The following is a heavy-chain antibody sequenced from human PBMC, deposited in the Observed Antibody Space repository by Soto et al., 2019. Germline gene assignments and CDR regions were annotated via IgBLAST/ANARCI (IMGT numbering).Heavy chain of an antibody. Sequence: QVQLVQSGAEVKKPGSSVTVSCKASGGTFGNSAISWVRQAPGQGLEWMGGIIPIFPKPDYAQKFQGRVTITADESTSTAYMELTSLRSEDTAVYCCARDKDRQQLGGNYYYGIDVWGQGTTVTVSS. J-gene: IGHJ6*02. V-gene: IGHV1-69*12. CDR1: GGTFGNSA. CDR2: IIPIFPKP. D-gene: IGHD3-3*02. CDR3: ARDKDRQQLGGNYYYGIDV.